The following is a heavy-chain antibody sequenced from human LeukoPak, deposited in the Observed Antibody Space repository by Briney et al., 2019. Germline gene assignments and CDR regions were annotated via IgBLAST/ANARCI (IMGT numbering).Heavy chain of an antibody. CDR3: ARVRNGRVSYYYYYYMDV. V-gene: IGHV4-4*07. J-gene: IGHJ6*03. CDR2: IYTSGST. CDR1: GGPISSYY. D-gene: IGHD6-6*01. Sequence: SETLSLTCTVSGGPISSYYWSWIRQPAGKGLEWIGRIYTSGSTNYNPSLKSRVTMSVDTSKNQFSLKLSSVTAADTAVYYCARVRNGRVSYYYYYYMDVWGKGTTVTVSS.